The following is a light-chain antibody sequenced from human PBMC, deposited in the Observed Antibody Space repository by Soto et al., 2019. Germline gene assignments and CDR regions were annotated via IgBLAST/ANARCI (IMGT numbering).Light chain of an antibody. J-gene: IGKJ5*01. CDR1: QSVSSSY. CDR3: QQYGHSPIT. V-gene: IGKV3-20*01. CDR2: GPS. Sequence: EFVCPQSPGTLSLSPGERPTLSCRASQSVSSSYLAWYQQIPGQAPRLLIYGPSSRAPGIPDRFSGRGSGTGCTLTISRLEPEDFALYYCQQYGHSPITFGQGTRLEI.